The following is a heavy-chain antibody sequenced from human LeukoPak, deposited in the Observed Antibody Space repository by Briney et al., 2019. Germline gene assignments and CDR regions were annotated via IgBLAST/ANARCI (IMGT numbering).Heavy chain of an antibody. CDR1: GFPFIAYD. CDR3: VRGALPGDNWYFDL. CDR2: FGSAGDT. V-gene: IGHV3-13*01. Sequence: PGGSLRLSCATSGFPFIAYDMHWVRQAPGKGLECVSAFGSAGDTYYPGAVKGRFIISRDYATNSLFLQMNSLRAGDTAVYFCVRGALPGDNWYFDLWGRGTLVIVSS. J-gene: IGHJ2*01.